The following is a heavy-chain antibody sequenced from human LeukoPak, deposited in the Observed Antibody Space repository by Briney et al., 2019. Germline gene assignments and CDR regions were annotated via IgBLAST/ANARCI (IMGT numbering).Heavy chain of an antibody. Sequence: GGSLRLSCAASGFAFSSYSMNWVRQAPGKGLEWVSSISSSSSYIYYADSVKGRFTISRDNAKNSLYLQMNSLRAEDTAVYYCARDQDGAPGYSSSWYLGGGVGYYYYYGMDVWGQGTTVTVSS. V-gene: IGHV3-21*01. CDR2: ISSSSSYI. CDR1: GFAFSSYS. J-gene: IGHJ6*02. D-gene: IGHD6-13*01. CDR3: ARDQDGAPGYSSSWYLGGGVGYYYYYGMDV.